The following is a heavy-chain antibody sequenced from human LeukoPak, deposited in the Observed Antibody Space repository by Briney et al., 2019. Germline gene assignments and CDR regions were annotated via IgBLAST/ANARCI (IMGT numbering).Heavy chain of an antibody. D-gene: IGHD4-17*01. CDR3: TRDVLGGGDYAPDDY. CDR1: GGSISSSSYY. J-gene: IGHJ4*02. CDR2: IYYTGST. Sequence: PSETLSLTCTVSGGSISSSSYYWGWIRQPPGKGLEWIGSIYYTGSTYYNPSLKSRVTISVDTSKNQFSLKLSSVTAADTAVYYCTRDVLGGGDYAPDDYWGQGTLVTVSS. V-gene: IGHV4-39*07.